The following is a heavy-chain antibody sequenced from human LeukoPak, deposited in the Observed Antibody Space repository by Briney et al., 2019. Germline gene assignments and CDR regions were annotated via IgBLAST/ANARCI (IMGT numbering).Heavy chain of an antibody. CDR2: IWYDGSNK. CDR1: GFTFSSYG. D-gene: IGHD6-19*01. Sequence: GGSLRLSCAASGFTFSSYGMHWVRQAPGKGPEWVAVIWYDGSNKYYADSVKGRFTISRDNSKNTLYLQMNSLRAEDTAVYYCAKAGDSSGWYDPLDYWGQGTLVTVSS. CDR3: AKAGDSSGWYDPLDY. V-gene: IGHV3-33*06. J-gene: IGHJ4*02.